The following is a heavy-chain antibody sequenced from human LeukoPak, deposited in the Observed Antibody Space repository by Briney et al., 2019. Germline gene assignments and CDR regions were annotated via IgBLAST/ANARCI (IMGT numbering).Heavy chain of an antibody. J-gene: IGHJ4*02. D-gene: IGHD3-3*01. CDR1: GYTFTSYD. CDR2: MNPNSGNT. Sequence: ASVKVSCKASGYTFTSYDINWVRQATGQGLEWMGWMNPNSGNTGYAQKFQGRVTMTRNTSISTACMELSSLRSEDTAVYYCARVGIGYYDFWSGYPHTLDYWGQGTLVTVSS. CDR3: ARVGIGYYDFWSGYPHTLDY. V-gene: IGHV1-8*01.